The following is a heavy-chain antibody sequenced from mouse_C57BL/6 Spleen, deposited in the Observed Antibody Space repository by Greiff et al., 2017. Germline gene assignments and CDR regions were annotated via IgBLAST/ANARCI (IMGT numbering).Heavy chain of an antibody. CDR1: GYAFSSSW. CDR2: IYPGDGDT. D-gene: IGHD1-1*01. V-gene: IGHV1-82*01. CDR3: ARRDYYDYYAMDY. J-gene: IGHJ4*01. Sequence: QVQLKQSGPELVKPGASVKISCKASGYAFSSSWMNWVKQRPGKGLEWIGRIYPGDGDTNYNGKFKGKATLTADKSSSTAYMQLSSLTSEDSAVYFCARRDYYDYYAMDYWGQGTSVTVSS.